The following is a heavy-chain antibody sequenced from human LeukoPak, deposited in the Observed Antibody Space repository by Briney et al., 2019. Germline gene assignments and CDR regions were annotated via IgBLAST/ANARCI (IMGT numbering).Heavy chain of an antibody. CDR1: GGSSSSYY. CDR2: IYHSGST. Sequence: SETLSLTGTVSGGSSSSYYWSWIRQPPGKGLEWIGYIYHSGSTYYNPSLKSRVTISVDRSKNQFSLKLSSVTAADTAVYYCARGGVTDFDYWGQGTLVTVSS. V-gene: IGHV4-59*12. D-gene: IGHD4-23*01. CDR3: ARGGVTDFDY. J-gene: IGHJ4*02.